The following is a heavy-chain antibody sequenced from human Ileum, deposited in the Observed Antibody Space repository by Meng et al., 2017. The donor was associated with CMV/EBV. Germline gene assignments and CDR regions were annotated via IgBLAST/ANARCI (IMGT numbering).Heavy chain of an antibody. CDR3: VKDGQLPAPYHDAFDI. V-gene: IGHV3-48*03. J-gene: IGHJ3*02. Sequence: GGSLRLSCAASGFTFGSYEMNWVRQAPGKGLEWVSYISPSSNSISYADSVKGRFTISRDNAKNSLYLQIDSLRAEDTALYFCVKDGQLPAPYHDAFDIWGQGTMVTVSS. CDR2: ISPSSNSI. CDR1: GFTFGSYE. D-gene: IGHD2-2*01.